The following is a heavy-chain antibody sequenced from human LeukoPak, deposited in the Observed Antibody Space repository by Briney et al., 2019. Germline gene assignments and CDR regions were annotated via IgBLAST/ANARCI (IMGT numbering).Heavy chain of an antibody. D-gene: IGHD5-12*01. CDR1: GFTFSSYW. V-gene: IGHV3-7*01. CDR2: IKQDGSEK. CDR3: AKFTGCGYSGYDCPIAHIDY. Sequence: GGSLRLSCAASGFTFSSYWMSWVRQAPGKGLEWVANIKQDGSEKYYVDSVKGRFTISRDNAKNALYLQMNSLRAEDTAVYYCAKFTGCGYSGYDCPIAHIDYWGQGTLVTVSS. J-gene: IGHJ4*02.